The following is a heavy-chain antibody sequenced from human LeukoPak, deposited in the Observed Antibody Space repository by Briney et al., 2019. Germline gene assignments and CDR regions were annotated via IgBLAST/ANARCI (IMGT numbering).Heavy chain of an antibody. J-gene: IGHJ4*02. CDR3: ARGRYYDSSGYPSRYFDY. Sequence: GGSLRLSCAASGFTVNRTYMSWVRQAPGRGLEWVSVIYSGGTTYYADSVKGRFTISRDNSKNTLYLQMNSLRVEDAAVYYCARGRYYDSSGYPSRYFDYWGQGTLVTVSS. D-gene: IGHD3-22*01. V-gene: IGHV3-66*01. CDR1: GFTVNRTY. CDR2: IYSGGTT.